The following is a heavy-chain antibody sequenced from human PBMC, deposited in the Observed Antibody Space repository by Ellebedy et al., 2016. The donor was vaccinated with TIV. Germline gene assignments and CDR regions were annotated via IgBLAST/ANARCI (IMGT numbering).Heavy chain of an antibody. CDR2: IYPGDSDT. CDR3: ARRHKGEVVIRGAFDI. Sequence: GESLKISCKGSGYSFTSYWIGLVRQKPGKGLEWMGIIYPGDSDTRYSPSFQGQVTISADKSISTAYLQWSSLKASDTAMYYCARRHKGEVVIRGAFDIWGQGTMVTVSS. J-gene: IGHJ3*02. V-gene: IGHV5-51*01. D-gene: IGHD3-22*01. CDR1: GYSFTSYW.